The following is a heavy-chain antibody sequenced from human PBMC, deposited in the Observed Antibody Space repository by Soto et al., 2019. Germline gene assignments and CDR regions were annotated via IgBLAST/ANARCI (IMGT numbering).Heavy chain of an antibody. CDR3: ARSRHGSGSYTHFYYGLDV. J-gene: IGHJ6*02. D-gene: IGHD3-10*01. Sequence: QVQLVESGGGVVQPGRCLRLSCAASGFTFISYAMHWVRQAPGKGLEWVAVISFDGSTEYYADSVKGRFTISRDNSKNTVYLQMNSPRSKDTAVYYCARSRHGSGSYTHFYYGLDVWGQGTTVTVSS. CDR1: GFTFISYA. V-gene: IGHV3-30-3*01. CDR2: ISFDGSTE.